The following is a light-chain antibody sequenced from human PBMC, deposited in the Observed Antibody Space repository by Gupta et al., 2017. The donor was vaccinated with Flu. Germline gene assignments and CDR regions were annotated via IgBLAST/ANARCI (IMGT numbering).Light chain of an antibody. CDR3: ETWDSDTFV. Sequence: QPVLTQSSSASVSLGSSVKLTCTLTSGHNTNIIAWHQQQPGKAPRFLMKVEGSGSYNKGSGVPDRFSGSSSGADRYLTISNLQSEDEADYYCETWDSDTFVFGTGTKVTVL. V-gene: IGLV4-60*03. CDR2: VEGSGSY. J-gene: IGLJ1*01. CDR1: SGHNTNI.